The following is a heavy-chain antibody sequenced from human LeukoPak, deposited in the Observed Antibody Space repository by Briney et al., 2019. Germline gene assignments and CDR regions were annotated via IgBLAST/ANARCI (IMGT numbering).Heavy chain of an antibody. CDR1: GFTFSSYN. Sequence: PGGSLRLSCSASGFTFSSYNMHWVRQAPGRGLEYVSAINNNGGSTYYADSVKGRFTISRDNSKNTLYLQMSSLRPEDTAVYYCVKEDKKYSGAWYDASDIWGQGTMVTVSS. J-gene: IGHJ3*02. V-gene: IGHV3-64D*09. CDR2: INNNGGST. D-gene: IGHD6-19*01. CDR3: VKEDKKYSGAWYDASDI.